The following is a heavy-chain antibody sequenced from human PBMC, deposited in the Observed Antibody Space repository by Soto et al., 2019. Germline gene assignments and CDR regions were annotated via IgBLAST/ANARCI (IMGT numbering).Heavy chain of an antibody. D-gene: IGHD1-26*01. V-gene: IGHV1-69*12. Sequence: QVQLVQSGAEVKKPGSSVKDSCKASGGTFSSYAISWVRQAPGQGLEWMGGIIPIFGTANYTQKFQGRVTITADESTSTAYMELSRLRSEDTVVHYCAREVVGATTAYFQHWGQGTLVTVSS. J-gene: IGHJ1*01. CDR1: GGTFSSYA. CDR3: AREVVGATTAYFQH. CDR2: IIPIFGTA.